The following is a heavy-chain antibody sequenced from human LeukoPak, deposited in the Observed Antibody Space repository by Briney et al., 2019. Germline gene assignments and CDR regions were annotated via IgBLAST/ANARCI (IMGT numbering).Heavy chain of an antibody. CDR2: IIPIFGTA. CDR1: GGTFSSYA. D-gene: IGHD2-2*01. V-gene: IGHV1-69*13. Sequence: ASVKVSCKASGGTFSSYAISWVRQAPGQGLEWMGGIIPIFGTANYAQKFQGRVTITADESTSTAYMELSSLRSEDTAVYYCARDWDIVVGVLYYYYGMDVWGQGTTVTVSS. J-gene: IGHJ6*02. CDR3: ARDWDIVVGVLYYYYGMDV.